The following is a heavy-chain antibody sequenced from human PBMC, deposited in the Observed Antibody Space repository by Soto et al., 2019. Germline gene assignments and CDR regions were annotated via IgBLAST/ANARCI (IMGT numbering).Heavy chain of an antibody. Sequence: KPSETLSLTCAVYGGSFSGYYWSWIRQPPGKGLEWIGEINHSGSTNYNPSLKSRVTISVDTSKNQFSLKLSSVTAADTAVYYCARRKQWLVRGAAFDIWGQGTMVTVSS. CDR2: INHSGST. CDR3: ARRKQWLVRGAAFDI. J-gene: IGHJ3*02. D-gene: IGHD6-19*01. CDR1: GGSFSGYY. V-gene: IGHV4-34*01.